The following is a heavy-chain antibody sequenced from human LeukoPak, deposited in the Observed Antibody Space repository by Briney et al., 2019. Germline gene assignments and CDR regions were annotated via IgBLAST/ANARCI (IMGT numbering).Heavy chain of an antibody. V-gene: IGHV4-4*02. CDR1: GFSISSSEW. CDR2: IHRAGRT. Sequence: SETLSLTCSVSGFSISSSEWWIWVRQPPGQGLEWIGEIHRAGRTRYNPSLKSRVTISMDYAKNQFSLKLTSVTAADTAIYYCGKTDIYFNPIDYWGPGSLVTVSS. D-gene: IGHD3-9*01. J-gene: IGHJ4*02. CDR3: GKTDIYFNPIDY.